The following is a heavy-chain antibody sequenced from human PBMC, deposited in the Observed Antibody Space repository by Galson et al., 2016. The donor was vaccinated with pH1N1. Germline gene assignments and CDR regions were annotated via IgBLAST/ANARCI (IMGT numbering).Heavy chain of an antibody. J-gene: IGHJ5*02. CDR3: ARGVAAASRFDL. D-gene: IGHD6-13*01. Sequence: TLSLTCSVSGGSMRSSDHSWAWVRQPPGKGLEWIGSVFHRGTTYYDLSLKSRVTISIDTSNKRFSLKVTSVSAADAAVYYCARGVAAASRFDLWGQGSLVAVSS. V-gene: IGHV4-39*02. CDR1: GGSMRSSDHS. CDR2: VFHRGTT.